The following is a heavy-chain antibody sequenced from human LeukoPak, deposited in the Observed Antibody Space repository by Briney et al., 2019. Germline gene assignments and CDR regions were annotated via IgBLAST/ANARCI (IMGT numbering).Heavy chain of an antibody. CDR2: ISSSGSTI. D-gene: IGHD6-13*01. V-gene: IGHV3-48*04. CDR3: AKGGAAAADFDY. CDR1: GFTFSSYW. Sequence: GGSLRLSCAASGFTFSSYWMSWVRQAPGKGLEWVSYISSSGSTIYYADSVKGRFTISRDNAKNSLYLQMNSLRAEDTAVYYCAKGGAAAADFDYWGQGTLVTVSS. J-gene: IGHJ4*02.